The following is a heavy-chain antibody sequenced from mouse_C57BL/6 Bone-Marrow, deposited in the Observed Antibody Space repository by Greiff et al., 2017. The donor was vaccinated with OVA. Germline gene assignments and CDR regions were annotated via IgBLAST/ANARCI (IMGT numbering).Heavy chain of an antibody. Sequence: EVKLLESGPGLVKPSQSLSLTCSVTGYSITSGYYWNWIRQIPGNTLEWLGYISYDGSNNYNPSLKNRISITRDTSKNQFFRKWNSVTTEDTATYYCARDALYYYGSSYVNPYVDYWGQGTTLTVSS. CDR1: GYSITSGYY. CDR3: ARDALYYYGSSYVNPYVDY. CDR2: ISYDGSN. J-gene: IGHJ2*01. D-gene: IGHD1-1*01. V-gene: IGHV3-6*01.